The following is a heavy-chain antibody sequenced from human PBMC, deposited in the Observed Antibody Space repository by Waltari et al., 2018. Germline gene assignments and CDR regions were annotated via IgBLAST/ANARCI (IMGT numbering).Heavy chain of an antibody. CDR3: ARDPGGRYYFDY. V-gene: IGHV3-53*01. D-gene: IGHD1-26*01. CDR1: GFTVSRTY. Sequence: EVQLVESGGGLTQHGGSLRLSCAASGFTVSRTYMSWVRQAPGKGLEWVSVIYSGGNTYYADSVKGRFTISRDNSKNTLYLQMNSLRDDDTAVYYCARDPGGRYYFDYWGQGSLVTVSS. J-gene: IGHJ4*02. CDR2: IYSGGNT.